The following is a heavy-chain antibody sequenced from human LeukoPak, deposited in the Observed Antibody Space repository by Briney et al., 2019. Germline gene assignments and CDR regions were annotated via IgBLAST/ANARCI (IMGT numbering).Heavy chain of an antibody. CDR1: GYTFTSYA. CDR2: INTNTGNP. D-gene: IGHD4-11*01. CDR3: ARDSAFYSNYPYYFDY. J-gene: IGHJ4*02. V-gene: IGHV7-4-1*02. Sequence: ASVKVSCKASGYTFTSYAMNWVRQAPGQGLEWMGWINTNTGNPTYAQGFTGRFVFSLDTSVSTAYLQISSLKAEDTAVYYCARDSAFYSNYPYYFDYWGQGTLVTVSS.